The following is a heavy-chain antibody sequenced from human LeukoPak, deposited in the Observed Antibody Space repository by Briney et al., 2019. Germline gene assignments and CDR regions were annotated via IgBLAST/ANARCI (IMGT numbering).Heavy chain of an antibody. J-gene: IGHJ3*02. D-gene: IGHD6-19*01. Sequence: PSETLSLTCAVYGGSLSGYFWSWIRQPPGKGLEWIGFFYYSGSTNYNPSLKSRVTISVDTSKNQFSLKLSSVSAADTAVYYCARPYRSGWYGAFHIWGQGKMVTVSS. CDR3: ARPYRSGWYGAFHI. CDR2: FYYSGST. CDR1: GGSLSGYF. V-gene: IGHV4-59*08.